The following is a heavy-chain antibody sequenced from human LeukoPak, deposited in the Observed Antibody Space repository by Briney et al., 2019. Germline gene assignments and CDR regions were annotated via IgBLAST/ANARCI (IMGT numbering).Heavy chain of an antibody. Sequence: PGGSLRLSCAASGFTFSSYGMPWVRQAPGKGLEWVSAISGSGGSTYYADSVKGRFTISGDNSKNTLYLQMNSLRAEDTAVYDCAKRTYYDFWSGYWEHYYYGMDVWGQGTTVTVSS. V-gene: IGHV3-23*01. CDR2: ISGSGGST. J-gene: IGHJ6*02. CDR1: GFTFSSYG. CDR3: AKRTYYDFWSGYWEHYYYGMDV. D-gene: IGHD3-3*01.